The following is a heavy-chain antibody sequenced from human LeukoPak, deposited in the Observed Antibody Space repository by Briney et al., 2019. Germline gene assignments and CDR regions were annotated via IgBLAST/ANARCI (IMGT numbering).Heavy chain of an antibody. D-gene: IGHD2-15*01. CDR1: GFTFSSYA. Sequence: GGSLRLSCAASGFTFSSYAMSWVRQAPGKGLEWVSAISGSGGSTYYADSVKGRFTISRDNSKNTLYLQMNSLRAEDTAVYYCAKAYTPQRSAYDAFDIWGQGTMVTVSS. CDR2: ISGSGGST. J-gene: IGHJ3*02. V-gene: IGHV3-23*01. CDR3: AKAYTPQRSAYDAFDI.